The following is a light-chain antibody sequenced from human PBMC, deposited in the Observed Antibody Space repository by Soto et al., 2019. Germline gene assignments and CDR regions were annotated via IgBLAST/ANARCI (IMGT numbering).Light chain of an antibody. J-gene: IGLJ3*02. V-gene: IGLV2-14*01. CDR2: EVS. CDR1: SSDAGGYNY. Sequence: QSALTQPASVSGSPGQSITISCTGTSSDAGGYNYVSWYQQHPGKAPKLMIYEVSNRPSGVSNRFSGSKSGNTASLTISGLQADDEADYYCSSYTSSSTRVFGGGTQLTVL. CDR3: SSYTSSSTRV.